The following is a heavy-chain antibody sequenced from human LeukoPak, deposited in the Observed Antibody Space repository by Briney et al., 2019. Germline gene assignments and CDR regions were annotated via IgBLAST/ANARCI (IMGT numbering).Heavy chain of an antibody. Sequence: VQPGGSLRLSCEASEFTLSSYAMNWVRQAPGKGLEWVSIISSSGGSIYYADSVKGRFTISRDNSKNTLYLQMNSLRAEDTAVYYCAKSKLKDFFEDRGQGTLVTVSS. D-gene: IGHD1-26*01. CDR3: AKSKLKDFFED. V-gene: IGHV3-23*01. J-gene: IGHJ4*02. CDR2: ISSSGGSI. CDR1: EFTLSSYA.